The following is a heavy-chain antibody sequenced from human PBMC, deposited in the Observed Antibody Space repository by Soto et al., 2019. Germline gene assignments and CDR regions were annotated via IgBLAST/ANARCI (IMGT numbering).Heavy chain of an antibody. V-gene: IGHV1-18*01. CDR1: GYTFTSYG. J-gene: IGHJ6*02. CDR2: ISAYNGNT. D-gene: IGHD2-15*01. Sequence: ASVKVSCKASGYTFTSYGISWVRQAPGQGLEWMGWISAYNGNTNYAQKLQGRVTITTDTSASTAYMELSSLRSEDTAVYYCARDLLLSHPTNYYFYGMDVWGQGTTVTVS. CDR3: ARDLLLSHPTNYYFYGMDV.